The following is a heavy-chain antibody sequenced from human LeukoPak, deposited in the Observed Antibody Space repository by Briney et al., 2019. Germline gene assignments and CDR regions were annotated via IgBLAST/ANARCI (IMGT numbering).Heavy chain of an antibody. CDR3: DQRGYSFDI. Sequence: GRSLRLSCAASGFTFEDYAMYWVRQAPGKGLEWVSGISWNTGNIGYADSVKGRFTMSRQNAQNSLYLQMNSLRPEDTAVYYCDQRGYSFDIWGQGTMVTVSS. CDR1: GFTFEDYA. J-gene: IGHJ3*02. D-gene: IGHD5-18*01. V-gene: IGHV3-9*01. CDR2: ISWNTGNI.